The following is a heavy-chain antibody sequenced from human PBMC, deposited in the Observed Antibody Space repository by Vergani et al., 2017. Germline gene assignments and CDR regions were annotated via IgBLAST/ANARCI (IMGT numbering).Heavy chain of an antibody. Sequence: QVQLVESGGGLVKPGGSLRLSCAASGFTFSDYYMSWIRQAPGKGLEWVSYISSSNSYTNYADSVKGRFTISRDNAKKSLYLQMNSLRAEDTAVYYCASRHYYYDTSWSFDYWGQRTLVTVSS. D-gene: IGHD3-22*01. J-gene: IGHJ4*02. CDR3: ASRHYYYDTSWSFDY. CDR2: ISSSNSYT. CDR1: GFTFSDYY. V-gene: IGHV3-11*06.